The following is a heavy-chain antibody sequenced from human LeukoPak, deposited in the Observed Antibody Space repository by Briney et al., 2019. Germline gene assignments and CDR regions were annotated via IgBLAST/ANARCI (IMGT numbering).Heavy chain of an antibody. CDR3: ARGRDGYNYVGDY. D-gene: IGHD5-24*01. Sequence: ASVKVSCKASGGTFRSYAISWVRQAPGQGLEWMGGIIPIFGTANYAQKFQGRVTITTDESTSTAYMELSSLRSEDTAVYYCARGRDGYNYVGDYWGQGTLVTVSS. J-gene: IGHJ4*02. V-gene: IGHV1-69*05. CDR1: GGTFRSYA. CDR2: IIPIFGTA.